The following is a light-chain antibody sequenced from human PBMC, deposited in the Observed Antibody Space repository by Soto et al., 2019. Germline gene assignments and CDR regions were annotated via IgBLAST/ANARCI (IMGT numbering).Light chain of an antibody. J-gene: IGKJ2*01. CDR1: QDINNF. CDR3: QHYDNYPMYT. CDR2: DAS. V-gene: IGKV1-33*01. Sequence: DIQMTRSPSSLSASVGDRVTITCQASQDINNFLNWYQQKPGKAPKLLIYDASNLETGVPSRFSGSGSGTDYTFTISSLEPEDIATYYCQHYDNYPMYTFGQGTKLEIK.